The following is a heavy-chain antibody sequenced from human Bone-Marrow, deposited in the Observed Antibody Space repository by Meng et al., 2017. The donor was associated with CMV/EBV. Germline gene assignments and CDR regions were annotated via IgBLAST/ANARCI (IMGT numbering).Heavy chain of an antibody. Sequence: ASVKVSCKASGYTFTSYDINWVRQATGQGLEWMGWMNPNSGNTGYAQKFQGRVTMTRNTSISTAYMELSSLRSEDTAVYYCARGCWGGSGSYIYYYYYGMDVWGQGTTVTVSS. CDR3: ARGCWGGSGSYIYYYYYGMDV. CDR1: GYTFTSYD. CDR2: MNPNSGNT. V-gene: IGHV1-8*01. D-gene: IGHD3-10*01. J-gene: IGHJ6*02.